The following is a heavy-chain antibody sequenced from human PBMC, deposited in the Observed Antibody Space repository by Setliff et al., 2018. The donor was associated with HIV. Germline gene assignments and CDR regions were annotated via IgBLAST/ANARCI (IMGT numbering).Heavy chain of an antibody. J-gene: IGHJ3*02. Sequence: ASVKVSCKASRGTFSSYAISWVRQAPGQGLEWMGGIIPIFGTANYAQKFQGRVTITADESTSTAYMELSSLRSEDTAVYYCARDPGGYDSSGFDAFDIWGQGTMVTVSS. CDR3: ARDPGGYDSSGFDAFDI. CDR1: RGTFSSYA. V-gene: IGHV1-69*13. CDR2: IIPIFGTA. D-gene: IGHD3-22*01.